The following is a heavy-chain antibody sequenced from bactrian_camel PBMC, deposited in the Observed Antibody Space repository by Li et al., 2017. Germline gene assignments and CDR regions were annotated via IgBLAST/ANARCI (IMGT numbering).Heavy chain of an antibody. J-gene: IGHJ4*01. Sequence: HVQLVESGGGLVEPGGSLKLTCKTSGFPFVSHYMYWLRQVPGKGPEGVAGTDTVGGPTKYLDSVKGRFTISRDNAEKTVYLQMNRLKPDDTAMYYCAAWCTGTAGYTLLDAQKYNYWGQGTQVTVS. D-gene: IGHD3*01. CDR2: TDTVGGPT. V-gene: IGHV3S1*01. CDR3: AAWCTGTAGYTLLDAQKYNY. CDR1: GFPFVSHY.